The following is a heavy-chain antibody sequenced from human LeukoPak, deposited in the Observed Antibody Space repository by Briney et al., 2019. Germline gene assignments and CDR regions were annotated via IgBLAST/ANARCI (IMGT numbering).Heavy chain of an antibody. J-gene: IGHJ6*03. CDR2: VDHTGST. V-gene: IGHV4-59*01. CDR1: DDSITMYY. Sequence: SETLSLTCSVSDDSITMYYWTWIRQPPGKGLEWIGYVDHTGSTNFNPSLNGRVSISRDTTNNLFSLRLRSVTAADTAVYFCARGRVSSSTWYSTYYYYFYMDAWGKGTTVTVSS. CDR3: ARGRVSSSTWYSTYYYYFYMDA. D-gene: IGHD1-1*01.